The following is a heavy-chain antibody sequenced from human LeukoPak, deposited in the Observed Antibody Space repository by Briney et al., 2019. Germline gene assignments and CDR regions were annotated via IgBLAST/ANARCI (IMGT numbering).Heavy chain of an antibody. Sequence: GGSLRLSCAASGFTFSSYSMNWVRQAPGKGLEWVSSISSSSSYIYYADSVKGRFTISRDNAKNSLYLQMNSLRAEDTAVYYCARRYCSSTSCYVNDYWGQGTLVTVSS. CDR2: ISSSSSYI. CDR1: GFTFSSYS. J-gene: IGHJ4*02. V-gene: IGHV3-21*01. CDR3: ARRYCSSTSCYVNDY. D-gene: IGHD2-2*01.